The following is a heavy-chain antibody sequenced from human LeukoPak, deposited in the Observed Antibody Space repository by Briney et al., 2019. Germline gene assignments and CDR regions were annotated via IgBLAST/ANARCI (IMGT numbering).Heavy chain of an antibody. CDR1: GFTVSSNY. Sequence: GGSLRLSCAASGFTVSSNYMSWVRQAPGKGLEWVSVIYSGGSTYYADSVKGRFTISRDNSKNTLYLQMNSLRAEDTAVYYCARGMGYSSGWYGYWGQGTLVTVSS. D-gene: IGHD6-19*01. CDR3: ARGMGYSSGWYGY. CDR2: IYSGGST. V-gene: IGHV3-53*01. J-gene: IGHJ4*02.